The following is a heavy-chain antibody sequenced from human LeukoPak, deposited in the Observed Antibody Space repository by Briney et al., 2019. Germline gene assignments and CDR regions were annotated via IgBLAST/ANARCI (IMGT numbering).Heavy chain of an antibody. CDR2: IYYSGST. CDR3: ARDSGHCSGGSCPAWGMDV. J-gene: IGHJ6*04. Sequence: SETLSLTCTVSGGSVSSGSYYWSWIRQPPGKGLEWIGYIYYSGSTNYNPSLKSRVTISVDTSKNQFSLKLSSVTAADTAVYYCARDSGHCSGGSCPAWGMDVWGKGTPVTVSS. CDR1: GGSVSSGSYY. D-gene: IGHD2-15*01. V-gene: IGHV4-61*01.